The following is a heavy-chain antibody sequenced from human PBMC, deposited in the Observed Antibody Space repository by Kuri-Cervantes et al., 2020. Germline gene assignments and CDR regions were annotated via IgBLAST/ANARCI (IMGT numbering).Heavy chain of an antibody. D-gene: IGHD3-22*01. CDR1: GFTFSSYG. CDR3: AKDYYPALYYYDSSGYYGALDY. J-gene: IGHJ4*02. Sequence: GESLKISCAASGFTFSSYGMHWVRQAPGKGLEWVAVIWYDGSNKYYADSVKGRFTISRDNSKNTLYLQMNSLRAEDTAVYYCAKDYYPALYYYDSSGYYGALDYWGQETLVTVSS. CDR2: IWYDGSNK. V-gene: IGHV3-30*02.